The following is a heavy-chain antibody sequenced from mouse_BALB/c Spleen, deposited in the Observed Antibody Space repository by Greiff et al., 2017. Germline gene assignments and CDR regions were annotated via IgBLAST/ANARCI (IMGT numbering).Heavy chain of an antibody. CDR1: GYTFTSYD. V-gene: IGHV1S56*01. CDR2: IYPGDGST. J-gene: IGHJ4*01. CDR3: ARGGYYDAMDY. D-gene: IGHD2-2*01. Sequence: QVQLQQSGPELVKPGASVKISCKASGYTFTSYDINWVKQRPGQGLEWIGWIYPGDGSTKYNEKFKGKATLTADKSSSTAYMQLSSLTSENSAVYFCARGGYYDAMDYWGQGTSVTVSS.